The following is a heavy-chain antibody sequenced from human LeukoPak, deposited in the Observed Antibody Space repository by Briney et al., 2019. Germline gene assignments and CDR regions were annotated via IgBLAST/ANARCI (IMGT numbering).Heavy chain of an antibody. V-gene: IGHV4-59*12. Sequence: SETLSLTCTVSGGSISSYYWSWIRQPPGKGLEWIGYIYYSGSTNYNPSLKSRVTISVDTSKNQFSLKLSSVTVADTAVYYCARIESFYYMDVWGKGTTVTVSS. CDR2: IYYSGST. J-gene: IGHJ6*03. D-gene: IGHD3-16*02. CDR3: ARIESFYYMDV. CDR1: GGSISSYY.